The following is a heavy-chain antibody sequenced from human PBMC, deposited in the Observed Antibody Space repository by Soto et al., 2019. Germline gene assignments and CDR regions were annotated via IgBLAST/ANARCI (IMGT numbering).Heavy chain of an antibody. D-gene: IGHD3-22*01. CDR2: IIPIFGTA. J-gene: IGHJ2*01. CDR1: GGTFSSYA. V-gene: IGHV1-69*01. CDR3: ARVGVSYDISGYPLSDWYFDL. Sequence: QVQLVQSGAEVKKPGSSVKVSCKASGGTFSSYAISWVRQAPGQGLEWMGGIIPIFGTANYAQKFQGRVTITADESTSTAYIELSSLRSEDTAVYYCARVGVSYDISGYPLSDWYFDLWGRGTLVTVSS.